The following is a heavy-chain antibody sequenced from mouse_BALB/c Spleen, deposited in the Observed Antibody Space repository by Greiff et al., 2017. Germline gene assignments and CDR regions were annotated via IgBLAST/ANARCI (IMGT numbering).Heavy chain of an antibody. CDR1: GFSLTSYG. V-gene: IGHV2-9*02. CDR3: ASSGWFAY. J-gene: IGHJ3*01. Sequence: VKVVESGPGLVAPSQSLSITCTVSGFSLTSYGVHWVRQPPGKGLEWLGVIWAGGSTNYNSALMSRLSISKDNSKSQVFLKMNSLQTDDTAMYYCASSGWFAYWGQGTLVTVSA. CDR2: IWAGGST. D-gene: IGHD1-3*01.